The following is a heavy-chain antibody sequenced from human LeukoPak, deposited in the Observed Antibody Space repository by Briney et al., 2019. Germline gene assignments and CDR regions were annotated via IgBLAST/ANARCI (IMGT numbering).Heavy chain of an antibody. CDR2: INWNGGST. Sequence: GGSLRLSCAASGFTFDDYGMSWVRQAPGKGLEWVSGINWNGGSTGYADSVKGRFTISRDNAKNSLYLQMNSLRAEDTALYYCARDAIRYCSSTSCYAFFDYWGQGTQVTVSS. J-gene: IGHJ4*02. CDR1: GFTFDDYG. D-gene: IGHD2-2*01. CDR3: ARDAIRYCSSTSCYAFFDY. V-gene: IGHV3-20*04.